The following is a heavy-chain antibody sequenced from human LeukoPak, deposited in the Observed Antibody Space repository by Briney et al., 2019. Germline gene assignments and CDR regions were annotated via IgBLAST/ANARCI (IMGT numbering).Heavy chain of an antibody. D-gene: IGHD3-9*01. CDR1: GGTFSSYA. Sequence: SVKVSCKASGGTFSSYAISWVRQAPGQGLEWMGGIIPIFGTANYAQKFQGRVTITADESTSTAYMELGSLRSEDTAVYYCARAHLGGDYDILTGPYSPAGDYGMDVWGKGTTVTVSS. V-gene: IGHV1-69*01. CDR2: IIPIFGTA. J-gene: IGHJ6*04. CDR3: ARAHLGGDYDILTGPYSPAGDYGMDV.